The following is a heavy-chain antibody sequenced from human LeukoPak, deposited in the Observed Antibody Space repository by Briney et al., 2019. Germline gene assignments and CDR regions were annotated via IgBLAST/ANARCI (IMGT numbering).Heavy chain of an antibody. CDR1: AFTLSSYE. Sequence: PGGSLRLSCAASAFTLSSYEMNWVGQAPGKGLEWASYISSSGSTIYYADSVKGRFTISRDNAKNSLYLQMNSLRVEDTAVYYCAREIAAAGYDYWGQATLVTVSS. V-gene: IGHV3-48*03. J-gene: IGHJ4*02. CDR3: AREIAAAGYDY. CDR2: ISSSGSTI. D-gene: IGHD6-13*01.